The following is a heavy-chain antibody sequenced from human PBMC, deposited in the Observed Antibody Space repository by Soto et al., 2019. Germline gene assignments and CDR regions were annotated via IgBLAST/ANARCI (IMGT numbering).Heavy chain of an antibody. CDR2: IYYSGST. D-gene: IGHD5-12*01. CDR3: SRERRDGYKHYFDY. Sequence: QVQLQESGPGLVKPSETLSLMCTVSGGSISSYYWSWIRQPPGKGLEWIGYIYYSGSTNYNPSLTIRVTISVDTSKNQFSLKLSFVTAADTAVYYCSRERRDGYKHYFDYWGQGTLVTVSS. J-gene: IGHJ4*02. CDR1: GGSISSYY. V-gene: IGHV4-59*01.